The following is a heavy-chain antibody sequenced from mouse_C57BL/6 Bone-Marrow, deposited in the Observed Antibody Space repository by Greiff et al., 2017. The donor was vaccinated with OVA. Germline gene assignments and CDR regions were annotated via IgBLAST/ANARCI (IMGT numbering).Heavy chain of an antibody. CDR3: ALNWDKGMDY. CDR2: IYPRSGNT. J-gene: IGHJ4*01. CDR1: GYTFTSYG. D-gene: IGHD4-1*01. Sequence: VQLPQSGAELARPGASVKLSCQASGYTFTSYGISWVKQRTGQGLEWIGEIYPRSGNTYYNEKFKGKATLTADKSSSTAYMELRSLTSEDSAVYFWALNWDKGMDYWGQGTSVTVSA. V-gene: IGHV1-81*01.